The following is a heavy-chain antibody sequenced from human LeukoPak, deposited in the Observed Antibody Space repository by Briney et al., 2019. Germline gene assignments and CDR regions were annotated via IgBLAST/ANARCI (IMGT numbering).Heavy chain of an antibody. V-gene: IGHV5-51*01. CDR1: GYSFTSYW. CDR3: AREERGYSYGGYYYYYMDV. CDR2: IYPGDSDT. J-gene: IGHJ6*03. D-gene: IGHD5-18*01. Sequence: GESLKISCKGSGYSFTSYWIGWVRHMPGKGLEWMGIIYPGDSDTRYSPSFQGQVTISADKSISTAYLQWSSLKASDTAMYYCAREERGYSYGGYYYYYMDVWGKGTTVTVSS.